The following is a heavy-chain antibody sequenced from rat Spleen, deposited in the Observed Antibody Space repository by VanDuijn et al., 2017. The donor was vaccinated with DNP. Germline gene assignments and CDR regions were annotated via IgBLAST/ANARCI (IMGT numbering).Heavy chain of an antibody. J-gene: IGHJ2*01. V-gene: IGHV3-1*01. CDR1: GYSINSDY. D-gene: IGHD3-3*01. Sequence: EVQLQESGPGLVKPSELLSLTCSVFGYSINSDYWGCIRKFPGNNMEWIGHISYRGSNGYNPSLKSRISITRDTSKYQFFLQLNSVTTTDTATYYCASYGSVALDYWGQGVMVTVSS. CDR3: ASYGSVALDY. CDR2: ISYRGSN.